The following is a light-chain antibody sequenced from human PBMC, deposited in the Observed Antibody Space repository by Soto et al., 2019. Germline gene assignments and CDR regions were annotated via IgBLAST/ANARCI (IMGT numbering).Light chain of an antibody. CDR3: QQYTNWPPWT. CDR2: GAS. J-gene: IGKJ1*01. Sequence: EIVMTQSPATLSVSPGERATLSCRASQSVSSNLAWYQQKPGQAPRLLIYGASTRATGIPARFSGSVSGTEFDLTISCLQSEDFAVDYCQQYTNWPPWTFGQGTKVEIK. V-gene: IGKV3-15*01. CDR1: QSVSSN.